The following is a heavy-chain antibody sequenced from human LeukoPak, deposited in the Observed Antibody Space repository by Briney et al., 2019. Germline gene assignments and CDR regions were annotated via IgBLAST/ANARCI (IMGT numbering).Heavy chain of an antibody. D-gene: IGHD6-19*01. J-gene: IGHJ4*02. CDR2: ISAYNGNT. CDR1: GYTFTSYG. V-gene: IGHV1-18*01. Sequence: GASVKVSCKASGYTFTSYGITWVRQAPGQGLEWMGWISAYNGNTNYAQKFQGRVTITADKPTSTAYMELSSLRSEDTAVYYCARDKQWLSGGVSFDYWGQGTLVTVSS. CDR3: ARDKQWLSGGVSFDY.